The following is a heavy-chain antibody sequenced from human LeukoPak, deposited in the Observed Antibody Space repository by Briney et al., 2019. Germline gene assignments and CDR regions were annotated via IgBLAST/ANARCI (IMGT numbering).Heavy chain of an antibody. CDR3: ARGGERCSSTSCYQGSYGMDV. V-gene: IGHV3-23*01. D-gene: IGHD2-2*01. Sequence: PGGSLRLSCAASGFTFSTTAMSWVRQAPGKGLEWVSAISASGDGTFYADSVKGRLTISRDNSKNMLYLQMNSLRAEDTAVYYCARGGERCSSTSCYQGSYGMDVWGQGTTVTVSS. CDR2: ISASGDGT. CDR1: GFTFSTTA. J-gene: IGHJ6*02.